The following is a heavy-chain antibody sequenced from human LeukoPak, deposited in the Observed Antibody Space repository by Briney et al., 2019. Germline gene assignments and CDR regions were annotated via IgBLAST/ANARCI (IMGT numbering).Heavy chain of an antibody. Sequence: SETLSLTCAVSGYSISSGYYWGWIRQPPGKGLEWIGSIYHSGSTYYNPSLKSRVTISVDTSKNQFSLKLSSVTAADTAVYYCARDSGGSYYLGYFDYWGQGTLVTVSS. CDR1: GYSISSGYY. CDR3: ARDSGGSYYLGYFDY. CDR2: IYHSGST. J-gene: IGHJ4*02. V-gene: IGHV4-38-2*02. D-gene: IGHD1-26*01.